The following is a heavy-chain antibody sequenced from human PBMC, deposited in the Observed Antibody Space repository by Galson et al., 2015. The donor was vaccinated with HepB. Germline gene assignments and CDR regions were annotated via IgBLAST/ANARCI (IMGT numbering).Heavy chain of an antibody. Sequence: SLRLSCAASGFTFDDYAMHWVRQAPGKGLEWVSGISWNSGGIGYADSVKGRFTISRDNAKNSLYLQMNSLRGEDTALYYCAKDKGRVRAYGMDVWGQGTTVTVS. CDR1: GFTFDDYA. CDR3: AKDKGRVRAYGMDV. V-gene: IGHV3-9*01. J-gene: IGHJ6*02. CDR2: ISWNSGGI.